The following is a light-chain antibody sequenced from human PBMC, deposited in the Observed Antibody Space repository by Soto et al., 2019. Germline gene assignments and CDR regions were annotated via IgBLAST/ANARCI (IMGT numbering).Light chain of an antibody. V-gene: IGLV1-40*01. CDR2: GNS. CDR1: SSNIGAGYD. J-gene: IGLJ2*01. Sequence: QSVLTQPPSVSGAPGHRVTISCTGSSSNIGAGYDVHWYQQLPGTAPKLLIEGNSNRPSGVPDRFSGSKSGTSASLAITGFQAEDEADYYYQSYDSSLSDVVFGGGTQLTV. CDR3: QSYDSSLSDVV.